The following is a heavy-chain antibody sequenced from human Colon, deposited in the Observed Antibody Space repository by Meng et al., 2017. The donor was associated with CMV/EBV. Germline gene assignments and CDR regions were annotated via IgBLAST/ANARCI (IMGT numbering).Heavy chain of an antibody. D-gene: IGHD5-12*01. CDR1: GFTFDDYA. CDR2: ISWNSGSI. V-gene: IGHV3-9*03. CDR3: AKDTSHSGWPSGTFDY. J-gene: IGHJ4*02. Sequence: SLKISCAASGFTFDDYAMHWVRQAPGKGLEWVSGISWNSGSIGYADSVKGRFTISRDNAKNSLYLQMNSLRAEDMALYYCAKDTSHSGWPSGTFDYWGQGTLVTVSS.